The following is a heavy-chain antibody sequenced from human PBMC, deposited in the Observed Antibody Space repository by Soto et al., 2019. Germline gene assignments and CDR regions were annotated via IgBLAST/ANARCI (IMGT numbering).Heavy chain of an antibody. CDR1: GYIFIDYW. CDR3: ARSPLPGYSNHVDS. CDR2: FYPLDSDT. V-gene: IGHV5-51*01. Sequence: PGESLMLSCKASGYIFIDYWIGRVRQLPVKCLEWMGIFYPLDSDTSYSPSFQDQVTISADRSTGTAFLQWRSLKASDSALYYCARSPLPGYSNHVDSWGQGTLVTVSS. D-gene: IGHD2-15*01. J-gene: IGHJ4*02.